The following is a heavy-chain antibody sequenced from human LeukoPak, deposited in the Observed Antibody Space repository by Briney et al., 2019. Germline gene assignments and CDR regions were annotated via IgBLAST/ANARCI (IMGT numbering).Heavy chain of an antibody. CDR1: GFTFSSYD. CDR3: ARAFRGVNWFDP. Sequence: GGSLRLSCAASGFTFSSYDMHWVRQATGKGLEWVSAIGTAGDTYHPGSVKGRFTISRENAKNSLYLQMNSLRAEDTAVYYCARAFRGVNWFDPWGQGTLVTVSS. D-gene: IGHD3-10*01. J-gene: IGHJ5*02. V-gene: IGHV3-13*01. CDR2: IGTAGDT.